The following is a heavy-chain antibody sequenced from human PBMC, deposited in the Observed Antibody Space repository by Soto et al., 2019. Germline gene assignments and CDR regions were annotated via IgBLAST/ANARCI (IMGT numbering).Heavy chain of an antibody. J-gene: IGHJ6*02. CDR1: GFSFDEYG. CDR3: AKSTGGTANCMDV. V-gene: IGHV3-9*01. CDR2: ISWNSGTI. D-gene: IGHD2-8*02. Sequence: EVQLVESGGGLVQPGRSLRLSCAASGFSFDEYGMHWVRQGPGKGLEWVSGISWNSGTIGYADSVKGRFTISRDNAKKSLYLQMNSLRGEDTALYYCAKSTGGTANCMDVWGQGTTVTVSS.